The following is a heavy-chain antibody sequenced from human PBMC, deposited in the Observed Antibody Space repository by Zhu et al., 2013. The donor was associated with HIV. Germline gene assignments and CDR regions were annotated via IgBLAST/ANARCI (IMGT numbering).Heavy chain of an antibody. Sequence: QVQLVQSGAEVKKPGSSVKVSCKASGGTFSSYAISWVRQAPGQGLEWMGGIIPIFGTANYAQKFQGRVTITADESTSTAYMELSSLRSEDTAVYYCARGLLGEYCTGGVCYKGSPFDYWGQGTLVTVSS. CDR1: GGTFSSYA. CDR3: ARGLLGEYCTGGVCYKGSPFDY. D-gene: IGHD2-8*02. V-gene: IGHV1-69*01. CDR2: IIPIFGTA. J-gene: IGHJ4*02.